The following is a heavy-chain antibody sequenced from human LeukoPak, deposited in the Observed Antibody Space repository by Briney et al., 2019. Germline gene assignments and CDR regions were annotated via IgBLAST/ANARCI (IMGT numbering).Heavy chain of an antibody. J-gene: IGHJ4*02. Sequence: GGSLRLSCAASGFTFSDYYMSWIRQAPGKGLEWVSYISSSGSTIYYADSVKGRFTISRDNAKNSLYLQMNSLRAEGTAVYYCARYCSSTSCYKPKHYYFDYWGQGTLVTVSS. CDR2: ISSSGSTI. CDR1: GFTFSDYY. V-gene: IGHV3-11*04. D-gene: IGHD2-2*01. CDR3: ARYCSSTSCYKPKHYYFDY.